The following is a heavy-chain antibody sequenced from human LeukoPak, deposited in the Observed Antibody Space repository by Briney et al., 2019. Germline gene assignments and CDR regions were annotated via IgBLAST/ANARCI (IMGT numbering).Heavy chain of an antibody. D-gene: IGHD6-6*01. V-gene: IGHV4-34*01. CDR3: ARGRGGTAARRGNFDY. CDR1: GGSFSGYY. CDR2: INHSGST. J-gene: IGHJ4*02. Sequence: SETLSLTCAVYGGSFSGYYWSWIRQPPGKGLEWIGEINHSGSTNYNPSLESRVTISVDTSKNQFSLKLSSVTAADTAVYYCARGRGGTAARRGNFDYWGQGTLVTVSS.